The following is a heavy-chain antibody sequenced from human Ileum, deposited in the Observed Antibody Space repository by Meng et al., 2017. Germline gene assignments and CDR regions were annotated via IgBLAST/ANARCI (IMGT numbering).Heavy chain of an antibody. J-gene: IGHJ2*01. CDR2: INHSATT. CDR3: ARSERSVYWYFDL. Sequence: GARLLRSSDPLSLTGGVYGGSFSAYYWIWIHQPPGKGVGWIGEINHSATTYYRPSLMGRVSVSVDTSKNQFSLKLTSVTAADTAVYYCARSERSVYWYFDLWGRGTLVTVSS. D-gene: IGHD1-26*01. V-gene: IGHV4-34*01. CDR1: GGSFSAYY.